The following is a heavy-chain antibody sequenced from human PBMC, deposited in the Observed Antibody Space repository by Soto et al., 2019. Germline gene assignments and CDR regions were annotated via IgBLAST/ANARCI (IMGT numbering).Heavy chain of an antibody. CDR1: GGTFSNYA. Sequence: SVNVSVKTSGGTFSNYAISWVRPAPGQGLEWMGGIIPIYGTTHYAQKFQDRVKLTADESTGTAYMESSSLRSEDTGVYYCARDGMGRRVGSMDVWG. CDR2: IIPIYGTT. J-gene: IGHJ6*04. D-gene: IGHD3-10*01. CDR3: ARDGMGRRVGSMDV. V-gene: IGHV1-69*13.